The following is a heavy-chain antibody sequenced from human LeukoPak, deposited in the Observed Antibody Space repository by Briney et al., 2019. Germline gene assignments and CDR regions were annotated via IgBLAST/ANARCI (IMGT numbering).Heavy chain of an antibody. CDR3: AREAGGPDY. D-gene: IGHD1-14*01. CDR2: INPNNGGT. Sequence: AAVKVSCKASGYSFTGYYMHWVRQAPGQGVEWMGWINPNNGGTNYAQKFQGRVTMTRDTSISTAYMELSRLRSDDTAVYYCAREAGGPDYWGEGTLVTVSS. CDR1: GYSFTGYY. J-gene: IGHJ4*02. V-gene: IGHV1-2*02.